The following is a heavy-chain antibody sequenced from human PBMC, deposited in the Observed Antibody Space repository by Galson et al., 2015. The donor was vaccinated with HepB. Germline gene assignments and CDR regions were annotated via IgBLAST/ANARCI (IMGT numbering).Heavy chain of an antibody. CDR2: ISYDGSNK. CDR1: GFTFSSYA. D-gene: IGHD6-13*01. Sequence: SLRLSCAASGFTFSSYAMHWVRQAPGKGLEWVAVISYDGSNKYYADSVKGRSTISRDNSKNTLYLQMNSLRAEDTAVYYCASPNSGDPYSSSSCMDVWGQGTTVTVSS. V-gene: IGHV3-30-3*01. CDR3: ASPNSGDPYSSSSCMDV. J-gene: IGHJ6*02.